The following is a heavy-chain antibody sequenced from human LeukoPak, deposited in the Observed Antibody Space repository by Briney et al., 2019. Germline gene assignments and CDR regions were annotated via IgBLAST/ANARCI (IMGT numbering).Heavy chain of an antibody. Sequence: GESLRLSCAASGFTFSSYWMSWVRQAPGKGLEWVANIKQDGSEKYYVDSVKGRFTISRDNAKNSLYLQMNSLRAEDTAVYYCARDGSITIFGGDFDYWGQGTLVTVSS. CDR2: IKQDGSEK. J-gene: IGHJ4*02. CDR1: GFTFSSYW. CDR3: ARDGSITIFGGDFDY. V-gene: IGHV3-7*01. D-gene: IGHD3-3*01.